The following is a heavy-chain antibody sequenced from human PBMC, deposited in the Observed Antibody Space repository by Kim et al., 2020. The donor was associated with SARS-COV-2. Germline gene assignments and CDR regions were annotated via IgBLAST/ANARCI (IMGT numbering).Heavy chain of an antibody. CDR3: ARAGDLGYCSGGSCYAYYFDY. V-gene: IGHV4-34*01. J-gene: IGHJ4*02. CDR1: GGSFSGYY. Sequence: SETLSLTCAVYGGSFSGYYWSWIRQPPGKGLEWIGEINHSGSTNYNPSLKSRVTISVDTSKNQFSLKLSSVTAADTAVYYCARAGDLGYCSGGSCYAYYFDYWGQGTLVTVSS. CDR2: INHSGST. D-gene: IGHD2-15*01.